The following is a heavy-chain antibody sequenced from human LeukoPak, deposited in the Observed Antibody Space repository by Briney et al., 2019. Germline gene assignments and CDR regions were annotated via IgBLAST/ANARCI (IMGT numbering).Heavy chain of an antibody. J-gene: IGHJ4*02. D-gene: IGHD6-13*01. CDR2: ISGSGGST. CDR1: GFTFSSYA. Sequence: GGSLRLSCAASGFTFSSYAMSWVRQAPGKGLELVSAISGSGGSTYYADSVKGRFTISRDNSKNTLYLQMNSLRAEDTAVYYCAKVPYSSSWYYFDYWGQGTLVTVSS. CDR3: AKVPYSSSWYYFDY. V-gene: IGHV3-23*01.